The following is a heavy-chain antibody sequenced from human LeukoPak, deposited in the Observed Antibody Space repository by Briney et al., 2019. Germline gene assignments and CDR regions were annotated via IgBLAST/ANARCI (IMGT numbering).Heavy chain of an antibody. CDR2: IIPILGIA. J-gene: IGHJ5*02. V-gene: IGHV1-69*02. CDR3: ARVGESNYDFWSGYYYNWFDP. Sequence: ASVKVSCKASGGTFSSYTISWVRQAPGQGLEWMGRIIPILGIANYAQKFQGRVTITADKSTSTAYMELSSRRSEDTDVYYCARVGESNYDFWSGYYYNWFDPWGQGTLVTVSS. CDR1: GGTFSSYT. D-gene: IGHD3-3*01.